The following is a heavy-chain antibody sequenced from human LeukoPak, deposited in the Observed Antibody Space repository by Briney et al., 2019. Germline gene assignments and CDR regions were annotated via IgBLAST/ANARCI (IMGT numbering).Heavy chain of an antibody. J-gene: IGHJ4*02. V-gene: IGHV3-7*01. CDR2: IKQDGGEK. CDR1: GFAFSDYW. D-gene: IGHD3-3*01. Sequence: GGSLRLSCAASGFAFSDYWMSWVRQPPGKGLEWVANIKQDGGEKYYVDSVKGRFTISRDNAKNSLYLQMNSLRADDTAVYYCARCQGTIFGVVTPFDYWGQGTLVTVSS. CDR3: ARCQGTIFGVVTPFDY.